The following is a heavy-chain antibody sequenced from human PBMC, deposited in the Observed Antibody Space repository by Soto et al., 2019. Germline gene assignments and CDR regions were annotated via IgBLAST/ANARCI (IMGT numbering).Heavy chain of an antibody. CDR2: ISYDGSNK. CDR3: AKDLGLPSGIAVAPVFYGMDV. CDR1: GFTFSSYG. J-gene: IGHJ6*02. Sequence: HPGGSLRLSCAASGFTFSSYGMHWVRQAPGKGLEWVAVISYDGSNKYYADSVKGRFTISRDNSKNTLYLQMNSLRAEDTAVYYCAKDLGLPSGIAVAPVFYGMDVWGQGTTVTVSS. V-gene: IGHV3-30*18. D-gene: IGHD6-19*01.